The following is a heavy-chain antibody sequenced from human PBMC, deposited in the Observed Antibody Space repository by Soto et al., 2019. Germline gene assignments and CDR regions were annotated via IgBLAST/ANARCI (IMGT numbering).Heavy chain of an antibody. CDR3: ARKSAAGTYYYYGMDV. CDR2: ISAYNGNT. J-gene: IGHJ6*02. V-gene: IGHV1-18*01. CDR1: GYTFTSYG. D-gene: IGHD6-13*01. Sequence: QVQLVQSGAEVKKPGASVKVSCKASGYTFTSYGISWVRQAPGQGLEWMGWISAYNGNTNYAQKLQGRVPMNTDTSTSTAYMELRSLRSDDTAVYYCARKSAAGTYYYYGMDVWGQGTTVTVSS.